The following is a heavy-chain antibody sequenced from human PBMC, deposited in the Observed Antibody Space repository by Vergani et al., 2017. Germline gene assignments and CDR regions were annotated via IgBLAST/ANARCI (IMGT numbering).Heavy chain of an antibody. CDR3: ARVDTQVPATSHFYYMDV. J-gene: IGHJ6*03. CDR2: ISGSGGRT. D-gene: IGHD6-25*01. V-gene: IGHV3-23*01. Sequence: EVQLLESGGGLVQPGGSRRLSCAASGFIFSIYAMTWVRLAPGKGLEWVSSISGSGGRTYYADSVKGRFTVTRDNSENTLYLQMNTLRVEDTAVYYCARVDTQVPATSHFYYMDVWGKGTTVVVSS. CDR1: GFIFSIYA.